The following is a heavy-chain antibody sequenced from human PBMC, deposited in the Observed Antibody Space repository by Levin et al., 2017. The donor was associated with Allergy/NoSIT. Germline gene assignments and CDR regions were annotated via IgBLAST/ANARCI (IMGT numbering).Heavy chain of an antibody. J-gene: IGHJ4*02. Sequence: GGSLRLSCAASGFTFSSYAMHWVRQAPGKGLEWVAVISYDGSNKYYADSVKGRFTISRDNSKNTLYLQMNSLRAEDTAVYYCASDLRGYLHYFDYWGQGTLVTVSS. CDR2: ISYDGSNK. CDR1: GFTFSSYA. D-gene: IGHD5-18*01. V-gene: IGHV3-30*04. CDR3: ASDLRGYLHYFDY.